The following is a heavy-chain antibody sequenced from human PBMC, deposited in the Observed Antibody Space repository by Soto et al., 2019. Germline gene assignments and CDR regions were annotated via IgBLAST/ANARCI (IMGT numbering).Heavy chain of an antibody. J-gene: IGHJ4*02. Sequence: GGSLRLSCAASGFTFSTFLMNWFRQTPGKGLEWVANINGDGSKTYYVDSVKGRFAIFRDNAKNFLYLQMNSLRAEDTAVSHCTRGSLGEAPFDWGQGTLVTVSS. CDR1: GFTFSTFL. CDR3: TRGSLGEAPFD. D-gene: IGHD2-21*01. CDR2: INGDGSKT. V-gene: IGHV3-7*01.